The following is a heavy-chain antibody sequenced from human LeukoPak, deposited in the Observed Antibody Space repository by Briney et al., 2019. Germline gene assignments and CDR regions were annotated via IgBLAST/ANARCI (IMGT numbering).Heavy chain of an antibody. CDR2: INPNSGGT. CDR1: GYTFTGYY. Sequence: ASVKVSCKASGYTFTGYYMHWVRQAPGQGLEWMGWINPNSGGTNYAQKFQGRVTMTRDTSISTAYMELSRLRSDDTAVYYCVRAHFIAAAGTSAFDIWGQGTMATVSS. J-gene: IGHJ3*02. CDR3: VRAHFIAAAGTSAFDI. V-gene: IGHV1-2*02. D-gene: IGHD6-13*01.